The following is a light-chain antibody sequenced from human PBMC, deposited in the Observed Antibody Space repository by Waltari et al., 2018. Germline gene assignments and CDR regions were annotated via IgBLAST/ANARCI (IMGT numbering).Light chain of an antibody. CDR2: AAS. J-gene: IGKJ4*02. CDR1: QGVTSY. Sequence: RASQGVTSYLAWEQQKPGYAPKLRDYAASTLQSGVPSRFSGSGSGTDFTITISCLQSEDVATYCCQQYYSYPLTFGGGTKVEIK. V-gene: IGKV1-8*01. CDR3: QQYYSYPLT.